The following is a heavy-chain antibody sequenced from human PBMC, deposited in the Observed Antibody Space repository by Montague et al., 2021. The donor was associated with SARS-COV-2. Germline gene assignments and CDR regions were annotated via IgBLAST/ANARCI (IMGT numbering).Heavy chain of an antibody. CDR2: ICYSGST. CDR1: GGSISSGGYY. D-gene: IGHD6-6*01. V-gene: IGHV4-31*03. J-gene: IGHJ2*01. Sequence: TLSLTCTVSGGSISSGGYYWSWIRQHPRKGLEWIGYICYSGSTYYNPSLKSRVTILADTSKNQFSLKLSSVTAADTAVYYCARLRSSSNWYFDLWGRGTLVTVSS. CDR3: ARLRSSSNWYFDL.